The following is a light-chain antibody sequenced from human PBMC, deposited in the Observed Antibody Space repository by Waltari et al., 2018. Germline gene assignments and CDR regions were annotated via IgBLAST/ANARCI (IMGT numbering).Light chain of an antibody. CDR1: RSDVGGNHF. V-gene: IGLV2-14*01. CDR3: TSYRSLTTLV. CDR2: GVS. Sequence: QSALTQPASVSGSPGQSIAIPCPGTRSDVGGNHFLPWYQQHPGKAPKLMISGVSNRPSGVSDRFSGSKSGNTASLTISGLQAEDEADYYCTSYRSLTTLVFGTGTKVTVL. J-gene: IGLJ1*01.